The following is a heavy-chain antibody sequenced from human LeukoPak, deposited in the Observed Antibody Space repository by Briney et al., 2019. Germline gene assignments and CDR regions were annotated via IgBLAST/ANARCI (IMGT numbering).Heavy chain of an antibody. J-gene: IGHJ6*02. D-gene: IGHD2-15*01. Sequence: GESLKISCKGSGYSFTSYWIGWVRQMPGKGLEWMGIIYPGDSDTRYSPSFQGQVTISADKSISTAYLQWSSLKASDTAMYYCARQHCSGGSCFYGMDVWGQGTTVTVSS. V-gene: IGHV5-51*01. CDR2: IYPGDSDT. CDR1: GYSFTSYW. CDR3: ARQHCSGGSCFYGMDV.